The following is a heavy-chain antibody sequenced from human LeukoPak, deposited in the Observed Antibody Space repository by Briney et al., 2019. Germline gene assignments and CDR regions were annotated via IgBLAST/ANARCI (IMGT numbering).Heavy chain of an antibody. CDR1: GGSISSSSYY. D-gene: IGHD6-19*01. V-gene: IGHV4-39*01. CDR3: ARLPWTDSSGWYMFDY. J-gene: IGHJ4*02. Sequence: SETLSLTCTVSGGSISSSSYYWGWIRQPPGKGLEWIGSMSYSGSTYYNPSLKSRVTIAVDTSKTQSSLKLSSVTAADTAVYYCARLPWTDSSGWYMFDYWGQGTLVIVSS. CDR2: MSYSGST.